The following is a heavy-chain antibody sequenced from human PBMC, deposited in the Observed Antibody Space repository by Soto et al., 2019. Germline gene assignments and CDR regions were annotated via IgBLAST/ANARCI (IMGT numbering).Heavy chain of an antibody. CDR3: ALTEFDY. J-gene: IGHJ4*02. Sequence: VQLVESGGGVVQPGRSLRLSCAAYGFTFSSYGMHWVRQAPGKGLEWVAVISYDGSNKYYADSVKGRFTISRDNSKNTLYLQMNSLRAEDTAVYYCALTEFDYWGQGTLVTVSS. V-gene: IGHV3-30*03. CDR1: GFTFSSYG. CDR2: ISYDGSNK.